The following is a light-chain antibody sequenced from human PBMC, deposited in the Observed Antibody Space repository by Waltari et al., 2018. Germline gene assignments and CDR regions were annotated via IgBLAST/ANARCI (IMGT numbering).Light chain of an antibody. CDR1: SNDIGGYNF. Sequence: QSALTQPASVSGSPGQSITASCIGTSNDIGGYNFVSWFQQHPGRAPKLMIYDVSERPLGVSNRFSGSKSGNTASLTISGLQAEDEADYYCFSYAGSNSFAFGGGTRVTVL. V-gene: IGLV2-23*02. CDR3: FSYAGSNSFA. J-gene: IGLJ2*01. CDR2: DVS.